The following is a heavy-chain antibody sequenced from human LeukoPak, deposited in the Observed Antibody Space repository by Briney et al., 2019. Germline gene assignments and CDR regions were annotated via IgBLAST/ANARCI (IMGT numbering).Heavy chain of an antibody. Sequence: SETLSLTCTVSGGSISSYYWSWIRQPPGKGLEWIGYIYYSGSTNYNPSPKSRVTISVDTSKNQFSLKLSSVTAADTAVYYCASSNYYDSSGHDYWGQGTLVTVSS. D-gene: IGHD3-22*01. CDR1: GGSISSYY. CDR2: IYYSGST. J-gene: IGHJ4*02. CDR3: ASSNYYDSSGHDY. V-gene: IGHV4-59*01.